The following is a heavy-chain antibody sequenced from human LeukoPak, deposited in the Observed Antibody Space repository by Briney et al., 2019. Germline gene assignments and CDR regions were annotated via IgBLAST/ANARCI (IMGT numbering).Heavy chain of an antibody. CDR2: IKYDGSEK. CDR3: ARSNDFDI. V-gene: IGHV3-7*04. J-gene: IGHJ3*02. CDR1: GFTFSSYW. Sequence: GGSLRLSCAASGFTFSSYWMNWVRQTPGKGPEWVANIKYDGSEKHHVDSVKGRFTISGDNAKNSLYLQMTSLRVEDTAFYYCARSNDFDIWGQGTMDIVSS.